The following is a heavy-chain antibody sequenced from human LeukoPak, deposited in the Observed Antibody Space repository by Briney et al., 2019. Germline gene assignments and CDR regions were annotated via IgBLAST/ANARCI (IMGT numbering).Heavy chain of an antibody. CDR2: IYTSGST. CDR3: ARTPIYYFDNSGYYN. CDR1: GGSISSYY. V-gene: IGHV4-4*07. D-gene: IGHD3-22*01. J-gene: IGHJ4*02. Sequence: SETLSLTCTVSGGSISSYYWSWIRQPAGKGLEWIGRIYTSGSTNYNPSLKSRVTMSVDTSKNQFSLKLSSVTAADTAVYYCARTPIYYFDNSGYYNWGQGTLVTVSS.